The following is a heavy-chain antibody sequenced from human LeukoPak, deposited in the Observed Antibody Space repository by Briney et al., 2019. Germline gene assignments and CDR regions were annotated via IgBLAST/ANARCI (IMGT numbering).Heavy chain of an antibody. CDR3: ASRRYCSSTSCEKGVDY. D-gene: IGHD2-2*01. V-gene: IGHV1-18*01. Sequence: ASVKVSCKASGYTLTSYGISWVRQAPGQGLEWMGWISAYNGNTRYAQKLQGRVTMTTDSSTSTAYMELRSLRSDDTAVYYCASRRYCSSTSCEKGVDYWGQGTLVTVSS. CDR1: GYTLTSYG. J-gene: IGHJ4*02. CDR2: ISAYNGNT.